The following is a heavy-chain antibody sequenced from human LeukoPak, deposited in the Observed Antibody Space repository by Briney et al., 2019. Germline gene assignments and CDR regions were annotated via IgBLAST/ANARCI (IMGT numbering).Heavy chain of an antibody. CDR3: AEGGGVTMIVVVPHFFDY. CDR1: GFTFDDYA. D-gene: IGHD3-22*01. V-gene: IGHV3-9*01. J-gene: IGHJ4*02. CDR2: ISWNSGSI. Sequence: PGGSLRLSCAASGFTFDDYAMHWVRQAPGKGLEWVSGISWNSGSIGYADSVKGRFTISRDNAKNSLYLQMNSLRAEDTAVYYCAEGGGVTMIVVVPHFFDYWGQGTLVTVSS.